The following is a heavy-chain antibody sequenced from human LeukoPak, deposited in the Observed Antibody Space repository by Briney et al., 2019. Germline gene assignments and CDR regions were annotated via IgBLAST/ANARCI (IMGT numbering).Heavy chain of an antibody. Sequence: ASVKVSCKASGYTFTSYGISWVRQAPGQGLEWMGWINGYNGNANYTQKFQGRVTMTTDKSTSTAYMELRSLRSDDTAVYYCARVPFFGGWPHVDYWGQGTLVTVSS. CDR3: ARVPFFGGWPHVDY. J-gene: IGHJ4*02. D-gene: IGHD6-19*01. V-gene: IGHV1-18*01. CDR1: GYTFTSYG. CDR2: INGYNGNA.